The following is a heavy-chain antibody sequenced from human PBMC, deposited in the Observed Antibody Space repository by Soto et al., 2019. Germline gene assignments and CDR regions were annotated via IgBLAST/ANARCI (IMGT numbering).Heavy chain of an antibody. D-gene: IGHD3-22*01. Sequence: EVQLVESGGCLVQPGGSLRLSCAVSGFTFSRYWMNWVRQAPGKGPVWVARIHVDGSTISYADSVRGRFTISRDNAKNTLYLQIISMRVEDTAIDYWARDDYDNSGSRYVASGMDVWGQGTTVTVSS. J-gene: IGHJ6*02. V-gene: IGHV3-74*01. CDR2: IHVDGSTI. CDR1: GFTFSRYW. CDR3: ARDDYDNSGSRYVASGMDV.